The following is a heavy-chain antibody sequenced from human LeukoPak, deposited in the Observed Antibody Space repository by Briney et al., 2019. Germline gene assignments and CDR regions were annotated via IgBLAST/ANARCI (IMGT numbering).Heavy chain of an antibody. J-gene: IGHJ6*03. CDR1: GFTISNA. CDR3: AKRIAARLDYYYYMDV. V-gene: IGHV3-23*01. CDR2: ISGSGGST. D-gene: IGHD6-6*01. Sequence: PGGSLRLSCAASGFTISNAWMTWVRQAPGKGLEWVSAISGSGGSTYYADSVKGRFTISRDNSKNTLYLQMNSLRAEDTAVHYCAKRIAARLDYYYYMDVWGKGTTVTVSS.